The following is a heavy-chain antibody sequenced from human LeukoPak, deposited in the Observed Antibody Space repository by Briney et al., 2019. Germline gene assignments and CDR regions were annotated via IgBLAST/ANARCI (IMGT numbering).Heavy chain of an antibody. CDR2: INPSGGST. Sequence: ASVKVSCKASGYTFTSYYMHWVRQAPGQGLEWMGIINPSGGSTSYAQKFQGRVTMTRDTSTSTVYMELSSLRSEDTAVYYCAREAPYCGGDCYSDAFDIWGQGTMVTVSS. D-gene: IGHD2-21*02. CDR1: GYTFTSYY. CDR3: AREAPYCGGDCYSDAFDI. V-gene: IGHV1-46*01. J-gene: IGHJ3*02.